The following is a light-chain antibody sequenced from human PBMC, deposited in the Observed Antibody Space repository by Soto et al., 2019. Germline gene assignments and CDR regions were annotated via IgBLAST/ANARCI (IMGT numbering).Light chain of an antibody. J-gene: IGKJ5*01. Sequence: EIVLTQSPATLSLSPGERATLSCRASQSVKKFLAWYQQKPGQAPKLLIHDATNRATGIPARFSGSGSGTAFTLTINSLEPEDFAVYFCQQRDDWPITFGQGTRLDI. CDR1: QSVKKF. V-gene: IGKV3-11*01. CDR2: DAT. CDR3: QQRDDWPIT.